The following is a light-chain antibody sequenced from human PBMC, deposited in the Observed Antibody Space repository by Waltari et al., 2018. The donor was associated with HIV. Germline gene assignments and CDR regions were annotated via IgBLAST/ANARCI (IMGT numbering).Light chain of an antibody. J-gene: IGKJ1*01. Sequence: VVLTQSPCTLSLAPGATATLPCRASQTVSGTYIAWYQQRPGQAPRLIISGASTRATGIPSKVSASGSKTEFTLTISRLEPEDSAIYCCQQYGFSPGTFGRGTKVEVK. CDR1: QTVSGTY. V-gene: IGKV3-20*01. CDR3: QQYGFSPGT. CDR2: GAS.